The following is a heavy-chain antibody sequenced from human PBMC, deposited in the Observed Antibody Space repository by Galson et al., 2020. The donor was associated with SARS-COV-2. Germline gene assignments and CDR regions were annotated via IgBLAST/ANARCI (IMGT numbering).Heavy chain of an antibody. D-gene: IGHD1-26*01. J-gene: IGHJ4*02. CDR3: ARESRWDLYFDH. Sequence: SETLSLTCTVSGGSISSGSYYWSWIRQPAGKGLEWIGRIYTGVNTNYNPSLKSRVTISVDTSKNQFSLTLSSVTAADTAVYYCARESRWDLYFDHWGQGTLVTVSS. CDR1: GGSISSGSYY. CDR2: IYTGVNT. V-gene: IGHV4-61*02.